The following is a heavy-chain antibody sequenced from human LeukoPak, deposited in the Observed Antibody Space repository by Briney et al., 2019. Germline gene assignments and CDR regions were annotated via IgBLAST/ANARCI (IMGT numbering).Heavy chain of an antibody. Sequence: PGGSLRLSCAASGFTFSSYWMSWVRQAPGKGLEWVANIKQDGSEKYYVDSVKGRFTISRDNAKNSLYLQMNSLRAEDTAVYYCARGVYYDSDGFLHWGQGTLVTVSS. CDR1: GFTFSSYW. V-gene: IGHV3-7*01. CDR3: ARGVYYDSDGFLH. J-gene: IGHJ4*02. D-gene: IGHD3-22*01. CDR2: IKQDGSEK.